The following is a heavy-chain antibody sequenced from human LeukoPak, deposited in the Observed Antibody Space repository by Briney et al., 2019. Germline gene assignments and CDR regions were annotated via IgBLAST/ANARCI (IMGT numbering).Heavy chain of an antibody. CDR2: ILYDGSNK. Sequence: GGSLRLSCGASGFTFSSYGMHWVRQAPGKGLEWVAFILYDGSNKYYADSVKGRFTISRDNSKNTLYLQMNSLRAEDTAVYYCAKGHIVGATYDAFDIWGQGTMVTVSS. V-gene: IGHV3-30*02. CDR3: AKGHIVGATYDAFDI. D-gene: IGHD1-26*01. CDR1: GFTFSSYG. J-gene: IGHJ3*02.